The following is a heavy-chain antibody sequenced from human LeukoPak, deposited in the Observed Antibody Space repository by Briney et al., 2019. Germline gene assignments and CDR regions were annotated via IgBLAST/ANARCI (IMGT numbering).Heavy chain of an antibody. Sequence: GGSLRLSCAASGFTFSSYGMHWVRQAPGKGLEWVAFIRYDGSNKYYADSVKGRFTISRDNSKNTLYLQMGSLRAEDMAVYYCARSLSSRFSGPRRPYYFDSWGQGTLVTVSS. CDR2: IRYDGSNK. J-gene: IGHJ4*02. CDR1: GFTFSSYG. D-gene: IGHD3-16*02. V-gene: IGHV3-30*02. CDR3: ARSLSSRFSGPRRPYYFDS.